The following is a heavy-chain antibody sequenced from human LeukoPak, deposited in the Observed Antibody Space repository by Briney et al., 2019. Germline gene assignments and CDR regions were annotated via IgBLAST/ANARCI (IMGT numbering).Heavy chain of an antibody. J-gene: IGHJ6*03. CDR2: ISAYNGNT. Sequence: ASVKVSCKASGYTFTSYGISWVRQAPGQGLEWMGWISAYNGNTNYAQKLQGRVTMTTDTSTSTAYMELRSLRSDDTAVYYCARSVTVTPIAIWAMYYYYVDVWGKGTTVTVSS. CDR3: ARSVTVTPIAIWAMYYYYVDV. D-gene: IGHD3-16*01. CDR1: GYTFTSYG. V-gene: IGHV1-18*01.